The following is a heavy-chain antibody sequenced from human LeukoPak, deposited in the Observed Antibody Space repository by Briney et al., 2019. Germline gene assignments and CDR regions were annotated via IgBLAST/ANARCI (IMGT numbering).Heavy chain of an antibody. CDR2: IYDSRTT. D-gene: IGHD3-10*01. J-gene: IGHJ4*02. CDR3: ARDPGGYFFDY. V-gene: IGHV4-59*01. CDR1: GGSISSYY. Sequence: PSETLSLTCTVSGGSISSYYWSWIRQPPGKGLEWIGYIYDSRTTNYNPSLKSRVTVSVDTSKNQFSLKLSPVTAADTAVYYCARDPGGYFFDYWGQGTLVTVSS.